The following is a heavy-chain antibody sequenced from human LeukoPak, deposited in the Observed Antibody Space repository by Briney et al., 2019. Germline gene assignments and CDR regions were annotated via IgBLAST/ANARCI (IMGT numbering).Heavy chain of an antibody. J-gene: IGHJ5*02. D-gene: IGHD3-3*01. V-gene: IGHV3-30*02. CDR2: VRLTESDA. Sequence: PGGCLRLSCAAAGFSLTAYGIGWVRQAPGRGLEWGAFVRLTESDAGYAASVKGRFNISRDNSKNTVYLPMNSLTDEDTAMYYCAKSFSGPDFWSGPWGQGTLVTVSS. CDR3: AKSFSGPDFWSGP. CDR1: GFSLTAYG.